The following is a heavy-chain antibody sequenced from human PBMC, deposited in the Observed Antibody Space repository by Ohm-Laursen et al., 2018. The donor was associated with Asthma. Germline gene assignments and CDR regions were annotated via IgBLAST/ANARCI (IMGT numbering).Heavy chain of an antibody. Sequence: SLRLSCAASGFSFSNYGMHWVRQAPGKGLEWVAVIWYGGSNKYYTDSVKGRFTISRDNSKNTLYLQMNSLRAEDTAVYYCARVGGPDYYYYGMDVWGQGTTVTVSS. CDR2: IWYGGSNK. J-gene: IGHJ6*02. CDR3: ARVGGPDYYYYGMDV. CDR1: GFSFSNYG. V-gene: IGHV3-33*08.